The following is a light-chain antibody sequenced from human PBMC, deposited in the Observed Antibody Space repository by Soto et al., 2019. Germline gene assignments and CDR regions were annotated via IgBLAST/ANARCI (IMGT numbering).Light chain of an antibody. CDR3: QSSDSSLSGLV. Sequence: QSVLTQPPSVSGAPGQRVTISCSVSSSNIGAGYDVHWYQQLPGTAPKLLIYGNSNRPSGVPDRFSGSKSGTSASLAITGLQAQDEADYHCQSSDSSLSGLVFGTGTKLTVL. CDR2: GNS. CDR1: SSNIGAGYD. V-gene: IGLV1-40*01. J-gene: IGLJ1*01.